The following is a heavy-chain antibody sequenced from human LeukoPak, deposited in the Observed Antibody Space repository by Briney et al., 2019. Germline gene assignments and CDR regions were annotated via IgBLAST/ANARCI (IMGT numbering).Heavy chain of an antibody. CDR2: ISDSAGRT. V-gene: IGHV3-23*01. D-gene: IGHD3-22*01. Sequence: GGSLRLSCAVSGLTLSNYGMSWVRQAPGKGREWVAGISDSAGRTNYADSVKGRFTISRDNPKNTLYLQMTSLRAEDTAVYFCAKRGVVIRVILVGFHKEAYYFDSWGQGALVTVSS. CDR3: AKRGVVIRVILVGFHKEAYYFDS. J-gene: IGHJ4*02. CDR1: GLTLSNYG.